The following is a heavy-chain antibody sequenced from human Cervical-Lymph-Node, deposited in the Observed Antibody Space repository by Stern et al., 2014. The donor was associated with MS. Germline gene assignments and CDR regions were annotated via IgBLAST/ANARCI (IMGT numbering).Heavy chain of an antibody. CDR1: GLNFNDLY. CDR3: STLVAH. V-gene: IGHV3-11*01. J-gene: IGHJ4*02. CDR2: ISSSGTSI. Sequence: MQLVESGGGLVKPGGSLRLSCAVSGLNFNDLYINWIRQSPGKGLEWISYISSSGTSIHYADYVKGRFIVSRNKANNSFYLQMDSLRAEDTAIYYCSTLVAHWGQGTLVTVSS. D-gene: IGHD3-16*02.